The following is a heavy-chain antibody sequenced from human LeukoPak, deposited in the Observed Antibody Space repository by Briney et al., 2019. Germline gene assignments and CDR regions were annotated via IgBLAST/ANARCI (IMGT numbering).Heavy chain of an antibody. CDR3: ARDLGWLHYED. CDR2: ISGSGDDT. CDR1: GFTFTDSY. D-gene: IGHD5-12*01. Sequence: GGSLRLSCAASGFTFTDSYMTWVRQAPGKGLEWLSYISGSGDDTNYADSVRGRFTISRDNAKNSLYLQMNSLRADDTAIYYCARDLGWLHYEDWGQGILVTVSS. J-gene: IGHJ4*02. V-gene: IGHV3-11*05.